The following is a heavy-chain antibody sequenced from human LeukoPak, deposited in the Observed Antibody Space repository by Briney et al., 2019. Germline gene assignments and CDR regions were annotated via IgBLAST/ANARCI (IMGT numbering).Heavy chain of an antibody. V-gene: IGHV4-31*03. Sequence: SETLSLTCTASGGSISSGDYYWSWIRQHPGKGLEWIGHIYYSGTTYYNPSLKSRLTISLDTSKNHFSLKLSSVTAADTAVYYCATGSQWLPYPRYYFDYWGQGTLVTVSS. CDR1: GGSISSGDYY. CDR3: ATGSQWLPYPRYYFDY. D-gene: IGHD3-22*01. CDR2: IYYSGTT. J-gene: IGHJ4*02.